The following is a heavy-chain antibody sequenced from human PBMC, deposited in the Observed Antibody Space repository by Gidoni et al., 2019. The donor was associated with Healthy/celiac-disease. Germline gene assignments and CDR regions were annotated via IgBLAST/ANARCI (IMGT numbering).Heavy chain of an antibody. Sequence: EVQLLESGGGLVQPGGSLRLSCAASGFTFSSYAMSWVRQAPGKGLEWVSAISGSGGSTYYADSVKGRFTISRDNSKNTLYLQMNSLRAEDTAVYYCAKVYSNYGGYYYYYGMDVWGQGTTVTVSS. D-gene: IGHD4-4*01. CDR3: AKVYSNYGGYYYYYGMDV. CDR1: GFTFSSYA. J-gene: IGHJ6*02. V-gene: IGHV3-23*01. CDR2: ISGSGGST.